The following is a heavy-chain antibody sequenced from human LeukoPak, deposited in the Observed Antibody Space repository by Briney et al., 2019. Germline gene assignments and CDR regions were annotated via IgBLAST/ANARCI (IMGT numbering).Heavy chain of an antibody. Sequence: VASVKVSCKASGYTFTGYYMHWVRQAPGQGLEWMGWINPNSGGTNYAQKFQGRVTMTRDTSISTAYMELSRLRSDDTAVYYCARDGPYYYDSRSRWYYYYYMDVWGKGTTVTVSS. CDR2: INPNSGGT. CDR1: GYTFTGYY. J-gene: IGHJ6*03. CDR3: ARDGPYYYDSRSRWYYYYYMDV. V-gene: IGHV1-2*02. D-gene: IGHD3-22*01.